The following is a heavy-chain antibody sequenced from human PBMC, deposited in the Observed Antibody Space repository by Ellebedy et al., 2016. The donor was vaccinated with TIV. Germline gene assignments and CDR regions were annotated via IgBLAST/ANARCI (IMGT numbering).Heavy chain of an antibody. CDR3: ARDRGTTLIRNAILGGPFDY. CDR2: IWYDGSNK. V-gene: IGHV3-33*01. Sequence: GESLKISXAASGFTFSSSGMHWVRQAPGKGLEWVAIIWYDGSNKYYADSVKGRFTISRDNSKNTLYLQMNTLRAEDTAVYYCARDRGTTLIRNAILGGPFDYWGQGTLVTVSS. D-gene: IGHD4-11*01. J-gene: IGHJ4*02. CDR1: GFTFSSSG.